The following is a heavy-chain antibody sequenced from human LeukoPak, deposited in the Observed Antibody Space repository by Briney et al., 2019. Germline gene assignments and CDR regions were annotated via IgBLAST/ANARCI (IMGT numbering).Heavy chain of an antibody. CDR2: ISYDGSDK. V-gene: IGHV3-30*04. CDR3: ARGPNYSFYMDV. J-gene: IGHJ6*03. Sequence: GGSLRLSCAASGFTFSSYAMDWVRQSPGKGLEWVAVISYDGSDKYYAEFVKGRFTISRDNSKNTLYLQMNSLRAEDTAVYYCARGPNYSFYMDVWGKGTTVTVSS. CDR1: GFTFSSYA.